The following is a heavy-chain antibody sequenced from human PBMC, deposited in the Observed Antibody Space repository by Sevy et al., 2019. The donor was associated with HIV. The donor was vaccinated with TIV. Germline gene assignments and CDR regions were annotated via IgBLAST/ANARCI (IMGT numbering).Heavy chain of an antibody. CDR3: AKGYSSGWYGENWFDP. J-gene: IGHJ5*02. CDR2: ISGRGGST. D-gene: IGHD6-19*01. CDR1: GVTFSSYA. V-gene: IGHV3-23*01. Sequence: GGSLRLSCAASGVTFSSYAMSWVRQAPGKGLEWVSAISGRGGSTYYAYSVKGRFTISRDNSKNTLYLQMNSLRAEDTAVYYCAKGYSSGWYGENWFDPWGQGTLVTVSS.